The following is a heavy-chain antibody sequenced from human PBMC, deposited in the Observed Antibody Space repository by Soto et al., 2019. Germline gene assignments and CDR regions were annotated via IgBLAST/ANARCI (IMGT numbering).Heavy chain of an antibody. CDR2: IYHSGST. Sequence: QLQLQESVPGLVKPSETLALTCTVSGGSISSSSYYWGWIRQPPGKGLERIGSIYHSGSTYYDPSLKSRVTISVDTSKNPVSLKLSSVSAADTAVYYCARHAVHISSVTDYWGQGTLVTVSS. CDR1: GGSISSSSYY. D-gene: IGHD2-15*01. CDR3: ARHAVHISSVTDY. V-gene: IGHV4-39*01. J-gene: IGHJ4*02.